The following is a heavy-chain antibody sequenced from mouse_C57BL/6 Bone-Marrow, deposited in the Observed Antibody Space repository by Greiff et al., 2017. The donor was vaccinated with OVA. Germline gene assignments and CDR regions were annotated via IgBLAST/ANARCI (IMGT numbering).Heavy chain of an antibody. CDR1: GYTFTSYW. CDR2: INPSNGGT. J-gene: IGHJ1*03. CDR3: ARGGGNYWYLDV. Sequence: QVQLQQPGTELVKPGASVKLSCKASGYTFTSYWMHWVKQRPGQGLEWIGNINPSNGGTNYNEKFKSKATLTVDKSSSTAYMQLSSLTSEDSAVYCGARGGGNYWYLDVWGTGTTVTVSS. D-gene: IGHD2-1*01. V-gene: IGHV1-53*01.